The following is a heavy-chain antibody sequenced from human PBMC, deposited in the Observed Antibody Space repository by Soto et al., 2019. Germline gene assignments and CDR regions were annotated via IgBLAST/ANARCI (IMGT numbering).Heavy chain of an antibody. J-gene: IGHJ6*02. CDR2: VKSKTDGWTP. D-gene: IGHD2-15*01. CDR3: ATDELLSRILWDKGHPDYYSCGMDV. V-gene: IGHV3-15*01. CDR1: GFTFSNAW. Sequence: GSLRLPCATPGFTFSNAWLSWVRQAPGRGRERVGRVKSKTDGWTPKYAAPVKGRFAISRDDSKNALYLQMNSLKAEGTVVYYCATDELLSRILWDKGHPDYYSCGMDVRGE.